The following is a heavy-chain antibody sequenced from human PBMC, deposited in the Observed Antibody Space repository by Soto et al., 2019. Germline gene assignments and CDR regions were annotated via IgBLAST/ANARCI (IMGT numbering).Heavy chain of an antibody. CDR2: ISGSGGST. D-gene: IGHD3-9*01. V-gene: IGHV3-23*01. CDR1: GFTFSSYS. J-gene: IGHJ4*02. CDR3: AKDRAIRPGSDFDY. Sequence: LXLSCAASGFTFSSYSMSWVRQAPGKGLEWVSAISGSGGSTYYADSVKGRFTVSRDNSKNTLYLRLNSLRAEDTAVFYCAKDRAIRPGSDFDYWGQGAQVTVSS.